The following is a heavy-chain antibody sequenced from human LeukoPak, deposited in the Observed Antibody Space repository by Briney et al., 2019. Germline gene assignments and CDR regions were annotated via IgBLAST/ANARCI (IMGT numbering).Heavy chain of an antibody. J-gene: IGHJ4*02. CDR2: IYYSGST. V-gene: IGHV4-59*01. CDR3: ARGDSSSWYGNY. CDR1: GGSISSYY. Sequence: SETLSPTCTASGGSISSYYWSWIRQPPGKGLEWIGYIYYSGSTNYNPSLKSRVTISVDTSKNQFSLKLSSVTAADTAVYYCARGDSSSWYGNYWCQGTLVIVSS. D-gene: IGHD6-13*01.